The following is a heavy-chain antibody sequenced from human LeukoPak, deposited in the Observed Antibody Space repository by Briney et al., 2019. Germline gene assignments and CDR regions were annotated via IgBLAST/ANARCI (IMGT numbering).Heavy chain of an antibody. J-gene: IGHJ4*02. D-gene: IGHD5-18*01. V-gene: IGHV3-23*01. Sequence: GASLRLSCAASGFTFSSYAMSWVRQAPGKGLEWVSAISGSGGSTYYADSVKGRFTISRDNSKNTLYLQMNSLRAEDTAVYYCAKLGSAMVLYYFDYWGQGTLSPSPQ. CDR1: GFTFSSYA. CDR2: ISGSGGST. CDR3: AKLGSAMVLYYFDY.